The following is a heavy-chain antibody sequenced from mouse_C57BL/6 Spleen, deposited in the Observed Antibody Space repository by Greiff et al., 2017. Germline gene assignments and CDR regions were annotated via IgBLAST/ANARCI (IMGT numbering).Heavy chain of an antibody. V-gene: IGHV1-50*01. D-gene: IGHD2-4*01. CDR1: GYTFTSYW. CDR2: IDPSDSYT. Sequence: QVQLQQPGAELVKPGASVKLSCKASGYTFTSYWMQWVKQRPGQGLEWIGEIDPSDSYTNYNQKFKGKATLTVDTSSSTAYMQISSLTSEDSEVYYCARLDDYAWFAYWGQGTLVTVSA. CDR3: ARLDDYAWFAY. J-gene: IGHJ3*01.